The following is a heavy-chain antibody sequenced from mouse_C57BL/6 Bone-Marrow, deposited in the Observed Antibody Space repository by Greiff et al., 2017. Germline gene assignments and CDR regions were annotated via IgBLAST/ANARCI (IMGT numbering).Heavy chain of an antibody. J-gene: IGHJ4*01. CDR3: ARERDYYGSNPNYYAIDY. CDR1: GYTFTSYW. D-gene: IGHD1-1*01. CDR2: IDPSDSYT. Sequence: QVQLQQPGAELVMPGASVKLSCKASGYTFTSYWMHWVKQRPGQGLEWIGEIDPSDSYTNYNQKFKGKSTLTVDKSSSTAYMPLSSLTSEDSAVYYCARERDYYGSNPNYYAIDYWGQGTSVTVSS. V-gene: IGHV1-69*01.